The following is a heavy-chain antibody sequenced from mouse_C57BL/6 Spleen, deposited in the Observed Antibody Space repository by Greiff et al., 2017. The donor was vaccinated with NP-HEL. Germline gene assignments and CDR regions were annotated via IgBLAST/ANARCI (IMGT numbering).Heavy chain of an antibody. D-gene: IGHD1-1*01. Sequence: QVQLQQSGAELARPGASVKMSCKASGYTFTSYTMHWVKQRPGQGLEWIGYINPSSGYTKYNQKFKDKATLTADKSSSTAYMQLSSLTSEDYAVYYCARSTTVVAFDYWGQGTTLTVSS. CDR3: ARSTTVVAFDY. J-gene: IGHJ2*01. CDR1: GYTFTSYT. CDR2: INPSSGYT. V-gene: IGHV1-4*01.